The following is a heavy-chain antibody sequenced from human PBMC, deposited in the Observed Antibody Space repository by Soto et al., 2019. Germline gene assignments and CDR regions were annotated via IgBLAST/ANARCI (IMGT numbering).Heavy chain of an antibody. CDR2: IGISTTI. V-gene: IGHV3-11*04. J-gene: IGHJ6*01. Sequence: GGSLLVSCASSVFTFSDYYMSWVRQAPGKGLELVSSIGISTTIYYADSVKCRFTISRDNAKNSLYLQMNSLRAEDTALYYCARDWYSSSWYLGYYYGMDVWGQGTTVTVSS. CDR3: ARDWYSSSWYLGYYYGMDV. CDR1: VFTFSDYY. D-gene: IGHD6-13*01.